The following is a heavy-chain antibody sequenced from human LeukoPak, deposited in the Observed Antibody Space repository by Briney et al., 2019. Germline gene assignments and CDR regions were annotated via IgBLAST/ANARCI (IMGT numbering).Heavy chain of an antibody. CDR1: GFTFSSYG. V-gene: IGHV3-33*01. CDR2: IWYDGSNK. D-gene: IGHD6-13*01. CDR3: ARDVATAGNDNWFDP. Sequence: GGSLRLSCAASGFTFSSYGMHWVRQAPGKGLEWVAVIWYDGSNKYNADSVKGRFTISRDNSKNTLYLQMNSLRAEDTAVYYCARDVATAGNDNWFDPWGQGTLVTVSS. J-gene: IGHJ5*02.